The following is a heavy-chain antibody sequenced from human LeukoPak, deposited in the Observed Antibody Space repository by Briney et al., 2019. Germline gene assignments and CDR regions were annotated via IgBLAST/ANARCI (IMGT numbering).Heavy chain of an antibody. CDR2: IIPIFGTA. Sequence: SVKVSCKASGGTFSSYAISWVRQAPGQGLEWMGGIIPIFGTANYAQKFQGRVTITADESTSTAYMELSSLRSEDTAVYYCAHRSYYYDSSGYWFDPWGQGTLVTVSS. V-gene: IGHV1-69*13. CDR3: AHRSYYYDSSGYWFDP. J-gene: IGHJ5*02. D-gene: IGHD3-22*01. CDR1: GGTFSSYA.